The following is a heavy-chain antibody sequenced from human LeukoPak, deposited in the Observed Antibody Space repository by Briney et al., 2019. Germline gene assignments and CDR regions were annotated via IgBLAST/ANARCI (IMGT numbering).Heavy chain of an antibody. J-gene: IGHJ4*02. CDR1: GFTVSSNY. CDR2: ISYDGSNK. V-gene: IGHV3-30*03. D-gene: IGHD2-15*01. Sequence: GGSLRLSCAASGFTVSSNYMSWVRQAPGKGLEWVAVISYDGSNKYYADSVKGRFTISRDNSKNTLYLQMNSLRAEDTAVYYCASGDCSGGSCYLGYFDYWGQGTLVTVSS. CDR3: ASGDCSGGSCYLGYFDY.